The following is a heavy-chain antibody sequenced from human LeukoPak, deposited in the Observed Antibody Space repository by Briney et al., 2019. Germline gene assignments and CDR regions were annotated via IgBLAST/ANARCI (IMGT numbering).Heavy chain of an antibody. CDR2: IYYSGST. D-gene: IGHD6-19*01. J-gene: IGHJ4*02. Sequence: SGTLSLTCTASGGSIIRYYWSWIRQPPGKGLEWIGYIYYSGSTNYNPSLQSRVTISVDTSKNQFSLKLSSVTAADTAVYYCARGIAVAGLGLTFDYWGQGTLVTVSS. V-gene: IGHV4-59*01. CDR1: GGSIIRYY. CDR3: ARGIAVAGLGLTFDY.